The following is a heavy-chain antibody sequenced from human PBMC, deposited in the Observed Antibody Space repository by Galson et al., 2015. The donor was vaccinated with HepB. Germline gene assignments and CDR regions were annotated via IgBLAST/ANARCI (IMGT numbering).Heavy chain of an antibody. V-gene: IGHV3-11*01. Sequence: SLRLSCAASGLTLSTYTMSWVRQTPGGGLQWVSYISTNGGTTYYADSVKGRFTITRDNAKNTLSLQMNSLRADDTAVYYCATAKCSNCPDSTFEFWGQGTLVTVSS. D-gene: IGHD4-11*01. J-gene: IGHJ4*03. CDR2: ISTNGGTT. CDR1: GLTLSTYT. CDR3: ATAKCSNCPDSTFEF.